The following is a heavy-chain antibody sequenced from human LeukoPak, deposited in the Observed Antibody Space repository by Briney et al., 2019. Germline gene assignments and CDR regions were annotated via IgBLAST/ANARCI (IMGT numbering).Heavy chain of an antibody. CDR2: ISYSGST. Sequence: SETLSLTCTVSGASISNYYWGWIRQSPGKGLDWIGYISYSGSTTYNPSLKSRVTISIDTATNQFTLKMSSVTAADTAVYYCARGGYYYDSSDWGQGTLVTVSS. CDR1: GASISNYY. J-gene: IGHJ4*02. D-gene: IGHD3-22*01. CDR3: ARGGYYYDSSD. V-gene: IGHV4-59*08.